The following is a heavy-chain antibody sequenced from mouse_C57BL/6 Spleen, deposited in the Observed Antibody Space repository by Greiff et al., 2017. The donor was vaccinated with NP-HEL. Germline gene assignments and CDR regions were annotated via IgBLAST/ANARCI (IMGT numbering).Heavy chain of an antibody. J-gene: IGHJ4*01. CDR2: LYPGDGDT. D-gene: IGHD1-1*01. CDR1: GYAFSSSW. Sequence: VMLVESGPELVKPGASVKISCKASGYAFSSSWMNWVKQRPGKGLEWIGRLYPGDGDTNYNGKFKGKATLTADKSSSTAYMQLSSLTSEDSAVYFCARDYYGRDYAMEYWGQGTSVTVSS. CDR3: ARDYYGRDYAMEY. V-gene: IGHV1-82*01.